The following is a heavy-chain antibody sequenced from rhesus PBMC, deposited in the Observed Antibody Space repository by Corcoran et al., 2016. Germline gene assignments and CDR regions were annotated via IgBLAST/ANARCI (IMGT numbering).Heavy chain of an antibody. Sequence: QVQLQESGPAVVKPSETLSLTCAVSGGSISSYYWWSWIRQSPGKGLEWIGGIYGSGGTTEYNPFLKSRVSISMDTSKNQLSLKVTSVTAADTAVYYWASTDCSNSDCSSGDYWGQGVLVTVSS. V-gene: IGHV4-93*02. CDR1: GGSISSYYW. CDR3: ASTDCSNSDCSSGDY. D-gene: IGHD2-15*01. J-gene: IGHJ4*01. CDR2: IYGSGGTT.